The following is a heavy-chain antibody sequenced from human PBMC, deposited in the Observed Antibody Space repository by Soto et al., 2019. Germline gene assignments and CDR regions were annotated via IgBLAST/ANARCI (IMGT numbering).Heavy chain of an antibody. J-gene: IGHJ5*02. D-gene: IGHD2-8*01. CDR2: ISAYNGNT. V-gene: IGHV1-18*01. CDR3: AGVVIYCTNGVCSINWFDP. Sequence: QVQLVQSGAEVKKPGASVKVSCKASGYTFTSYGISWVRQAPGQGLEWMGWISAYNGNTNYAQTLQGRVTMTTDTTTSTAYMELRSLRSDDTAVYYCAGVVIYCTNGVCSINWFDPWGQGTLVTVSS. CDR1: GYTFTSYG.